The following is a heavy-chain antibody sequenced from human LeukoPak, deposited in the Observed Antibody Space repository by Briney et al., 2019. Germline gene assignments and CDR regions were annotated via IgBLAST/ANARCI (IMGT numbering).Heavy chain of an antibody. CDR3: ARDWPRDGYHEIFEY. J-gene: IGHJ4*02. V-gene: IGHV3-48*02. CDR2: ISSSSRTT. Sequence: QPGGSLRLSCAASGFTFSSYSMNWVRQAPGKGLEWVSYISSSSRTTYYADPVKGRFTISRDNAKKSLYLQMNSLRDEDTAVYYCARDWPRDGYHEIFEYWGQGTLVTVSS. D-gene: IGHD5-24*01. CDR1: GFTFSSYS.